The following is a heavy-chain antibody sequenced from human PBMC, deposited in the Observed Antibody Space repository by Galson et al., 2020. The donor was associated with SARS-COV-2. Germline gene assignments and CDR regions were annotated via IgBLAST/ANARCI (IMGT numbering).Heavy chain of an antibody. D-gene: IGHD6-25*01. V-gene: IGHV3-23*01. Sequence: GGSLRLSCAASGFTFTTSAMTWVRQVPGKGLEWLSGISSSGDDTYYADSVKGRLTISRDNSKNTLHLQMNSLRAEDTAIYYCAKPYDSRGYSRDVWGQGTTVTVSS. J-gene: IGHJ6*02. CDR1: GFTFTTSA. CDR2: ISSSGDDT. CDR3: AKPYDSRGYSRDV.